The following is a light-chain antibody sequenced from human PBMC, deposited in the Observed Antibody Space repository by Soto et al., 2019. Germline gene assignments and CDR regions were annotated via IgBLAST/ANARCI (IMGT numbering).Light chain of an antibody. Sequence: DIQMTQSPSTLSGSVGYRVTITCRASPTISSWLAWYQQKPGKAPKLLIYKASTLKSGVPSRFSGSGSGTEFTLTISSLQPDDFATYYCQHYNSYSEAFGQGTKVELK. CDR2: KAS. CDR3: QHYNSYSEA. CDR1: PTISSW. V-gene: IGKV1-5*03. J-gene: IGKJ1*01.